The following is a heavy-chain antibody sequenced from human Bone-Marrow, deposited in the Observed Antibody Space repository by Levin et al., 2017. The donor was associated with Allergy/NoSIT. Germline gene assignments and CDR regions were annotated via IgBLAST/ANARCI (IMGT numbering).Heavy chain of an antibody. CDR2: VSGSGTGT. J-gene: IGHJ4*02. D-gene: IGHD1-26*01. CDR3: AKGVGGTDGDVDY. CDR1: GFTFGAHA. V-gene: IGHV3-23*01. Sequence: GGSLRLSCAASGFTFGAHAMNWVRQAPGKGLEWVASVSGSGTGTHYADSVKGRFTISRDNSRNTLYLLMSSLRAEDTAIHYCAKGVGGTDGDVDYWGQGILVTVSS.